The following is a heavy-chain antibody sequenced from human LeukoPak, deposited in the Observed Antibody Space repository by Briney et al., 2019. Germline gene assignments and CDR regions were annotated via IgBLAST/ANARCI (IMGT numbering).Heavy chain of an antibody. CDR2: IWYDGSNK. J-gene: IGHJ4*02. CDR1: GFTFSSYG. V-gene: IGHV3-33*01. CDR3: ARDPHSSSWFDY. D-gene: IGHD6-13*01. Sequence: PGGSLRLSCAASGFTFSSYGMHWVRQAPGKGLEWVAVIWYDGSNKYYADSVKGRFTISRDNSKNTLYLQMNSLRAEDTAVYYCARDPHSSSWFDYWGQGTLVTVSS.